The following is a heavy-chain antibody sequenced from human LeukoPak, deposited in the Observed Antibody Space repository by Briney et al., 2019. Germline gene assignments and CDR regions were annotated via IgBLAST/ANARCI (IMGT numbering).Heavy chain of an antibody. Sequence: SETLSLTCTVSGGSISSYYWSWIRQPAGKGLEWIGHIYSSGSTNYNPSLKSRVTISVDTSKNQFSLKLSSVTAADTALYYCARERYYSSSMFFDFWGQGTLVTVSS. CDR2: IYSSGST. D-gene: IGHD6-13*01. CDR1: GGSISSYY. CDR3: ARERYYSSSMFFDF. J-gene: IGHJ4*02. V-gene: IGHV4-4*07.